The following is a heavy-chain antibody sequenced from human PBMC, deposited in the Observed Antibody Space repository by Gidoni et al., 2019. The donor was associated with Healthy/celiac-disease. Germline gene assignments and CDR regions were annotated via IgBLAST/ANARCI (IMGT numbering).Heavy chain of an antibody. V-gene: IGHV1-69*02. CDR2: IIPILGIA. D-gene: IGHD6-13*01. CDR1: GGTFSSYT. J-gene: IGHJ2*01. Sequence: QVQLVQSGAEVKKPGSSVKVSGKASGGTFSSYTISWVRQAPGQGLEWMGRIIPILGIANSAQKFQGRVTITADNSTSPAYMELSSLRSEDTAVYYCARMVAAAGDFDLWGRGTLVTVSS. CDR3: ARMVAAAGDFDL.